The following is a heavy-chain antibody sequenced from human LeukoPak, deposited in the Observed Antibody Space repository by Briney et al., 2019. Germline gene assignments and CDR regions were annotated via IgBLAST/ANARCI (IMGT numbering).Heavy chain of an antibody. CDR3: VCYDNAAEYFHY. J-gene: IGHJ1*01. V-gene: IGHV3-23*01. D-gene: IGHD3-22*01. CDR1: GYTSDGNL. Sequence: GGSQRLSCAASGYTSDGNLMSWVRQAPGEGLEWVSGISASGDFTFYADSVKGRFTISRDNSKNTLYLQINRLRAEYTALYYCVCYDNAAEYFHYWGQGTLVTVSS. CDR2: ISASGDFT.